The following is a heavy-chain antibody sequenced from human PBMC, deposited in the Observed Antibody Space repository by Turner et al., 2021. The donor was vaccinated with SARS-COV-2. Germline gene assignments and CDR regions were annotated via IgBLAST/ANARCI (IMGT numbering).Heavy chain of an antibody. D-gene: IGHD2-2*03. Sequence: EVQLVESGGGLVQPGGSLRLSCAASGFTFSSYSMNWVRQAPGKGLEWVSYISRSSGNIYYADSVKGRFTISRDNAKNSLYPQMNSLRAEDTAVYYCAREDALDSFDYWGQGTLVTVSS. CDR1: GFTFSSYS. CDR3: AREDALDSFDY. V-gene: IGHV3-48*01. J-gene: IGHJ4*02. CDR2: ISRSSGNI.